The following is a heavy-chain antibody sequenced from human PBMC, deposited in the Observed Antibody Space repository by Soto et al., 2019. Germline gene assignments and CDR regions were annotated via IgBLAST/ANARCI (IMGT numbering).Heavy chain of an antibody. V-gene: IGHV1-69*06. D-gene: IGHD4-17*01. CDR2: IITIFGTA. Sequence: QVQLVQSGAEVKKPGSSVKVSCKASGGTFSSYAISWVRQAPGQGLEWMGGIITIFGTANYAQKFQGRVTSTADKSTSTAYMELSSLRSEDTAVYYCARRTTVTDAFAIWGQGTMFTVSS. J-gene: IGHJ3*02. CDR1: GGTFSSYA. CDR3: ARRTTVTDAFAI.